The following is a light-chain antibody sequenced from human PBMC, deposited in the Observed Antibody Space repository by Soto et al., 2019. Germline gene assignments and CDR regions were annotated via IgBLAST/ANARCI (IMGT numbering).Light chain of an antibody. J-gene: IGKJ3*01. V-gene: IGKV3-20*01. CDR3: QQFGSSPGFT. CDR1: QSINSRY. Sequence: EIVLTQSPGTLSLSPGERATLSCRASQSINSRYLAWYQQKPGQAPRLLIYGASSRATGIPDWFSGSGSGTDFTLTISRLEPEEFAVYYCQQFGSSPGFTFGPGTKVDIK. CDR2: GAS.